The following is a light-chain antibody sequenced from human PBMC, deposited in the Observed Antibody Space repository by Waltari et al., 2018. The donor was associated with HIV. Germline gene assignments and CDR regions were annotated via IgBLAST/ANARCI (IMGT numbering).Light chain of an antibody. Sequence: QSALTQPASVSGPPGQSIPISCTGTSSDDGGYNLVSWYTQPPGKAPKTMVYEVSKRPSGVSNRFSGSKSGNTASLTISGLQAEDEADYYCCSYAGSSSVVFGGGTKLTVL. CDR1: SSDDGGYNL. CDR3: CSYAGSSSVV. J-gene: IGLJ2*01. CDR2: EVS. V-gene: IGLV2-23*02.